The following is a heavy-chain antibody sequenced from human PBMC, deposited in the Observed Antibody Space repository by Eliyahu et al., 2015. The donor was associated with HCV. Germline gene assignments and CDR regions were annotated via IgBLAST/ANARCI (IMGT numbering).Heavy chain of an antibody. V-gene: IGHV3-30*03. CDR3: ATDRNYNFRSPYPRGMDV. CDR2: ISYDGSNK. D-gene: IGHD3-3*01. J-gene: IGHJ6*02. Sequence: QAQLVQSGGGVVQSGRSLRLSCATSGITFXXXXMHWVRQAPSKGLEWVAIISYDGSNKYYADSVKGRFTISRDETKNTLFLQMNSLRAEDTAVYYCATDRNYNFRSPYPRGMDVWGQGTTVTVSS. CDR1: GITFXXXX.